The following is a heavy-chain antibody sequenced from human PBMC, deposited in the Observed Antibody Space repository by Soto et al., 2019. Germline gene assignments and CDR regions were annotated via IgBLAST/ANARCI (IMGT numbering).Heavy chain of an antibody. D-gene: IGHD3-22*01. CDR3: ARGGDDSSI. Sequence: QVQLQESGPGLVKPSETLSLTCSVSGGSISSHYWSWIRQPPGKGLEWIGYIYYSGSTDYNPSPKXRXTXLVDTYKNQFSLKLRSVTAADTAVYYCARGGDDSSIWGQGTMVTVSS. CDR1: GGSISSHY. J-gene: IGHJ3*02. V-gene: IGHV4-59*11. CDR2: IYYSGST.